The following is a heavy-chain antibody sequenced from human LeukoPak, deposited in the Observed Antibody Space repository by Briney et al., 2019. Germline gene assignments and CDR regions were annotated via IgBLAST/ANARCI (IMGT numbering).Heavy chain of an antibody. CDR1: GGSIRSGRHH. J-gene: IGHJ6*03. Sequence: PSETLSLTCSVSGGSIRSGRHHWAWVRQPPGKGLEFIGSLDESGRPYYNAPLKSRVTISEDSSGKQFSLNLSSVIAADTAVYFCARDLGGYPFFMDVWGRGTTVIVSS. V-gene: IGHV4-39*07. D-gene: IGHD2-15*01. CDR2: LDESGRP. CDR3: ARDLGGYPFFMDV.